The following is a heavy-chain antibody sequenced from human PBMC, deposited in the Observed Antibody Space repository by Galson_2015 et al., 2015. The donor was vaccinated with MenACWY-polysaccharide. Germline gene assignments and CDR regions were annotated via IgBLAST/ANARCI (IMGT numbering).Heavy chain of an antibody. Sequence: SLRLSCAASGFTFGSYSMNWVRQAPGKGLEWVPSISSSSSYIYYADSVKGRFTISRDNAKNSLYLQMNSLRAEDTAVYYCARDYDSSGYLSDYYYYYGMDVWGQGTTVTVSS. D-gene: IGHD3-22*01. CDR1: GFTFGSYS. CDR3: ARDYDSSGYLSDYYYYYGMDV. V-gene: IGHV3-21*01. CDR2: ISSSSSYI. J-gene: IGHJ6*02.